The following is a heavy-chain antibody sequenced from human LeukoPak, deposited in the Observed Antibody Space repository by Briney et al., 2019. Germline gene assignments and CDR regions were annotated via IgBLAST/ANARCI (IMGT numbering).Heavy chain of an antibody. CDR3: ASFDTAMADDAFDI. CDR2: IYYSGST. D-gene: IGHD5-18*01. Sequence: PSETLSLTCTVSGGSISRYYWSWVRQPPGKGLEWIGYIYYSGSTNYNPSLKSRVTISVDTSKNQFSLKLSSVTAADTAVYYCASFDTAMADDAFDIWGQGTMVTVSS. J-gene: IGHJ3*02. V-gene: IGHV4-59*01. CDR1: GGSISRYY.